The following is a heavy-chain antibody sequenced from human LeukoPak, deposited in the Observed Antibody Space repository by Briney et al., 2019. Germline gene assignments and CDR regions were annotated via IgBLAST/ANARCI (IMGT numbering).Heavy chain of an antibody. CDR2: IKSKPDGGTT. CDR1: GFTFSDAW. J-gene: IGHJ4*02. Sequence: PGGSLRLSCAASGFTFSDAWMNWVRQAPGKGLEWVGRIKSKPDGGTTDYAAPVKGRFTISRDDSKNTLYLQMNSLKIEDTAVYYCTNDYGGSYFDYWGQGTLVTVPS. CDR3: TNDYGGSYFDY. D-gene: IGHD4-23*01. V-gene: IGHV3-15*01.